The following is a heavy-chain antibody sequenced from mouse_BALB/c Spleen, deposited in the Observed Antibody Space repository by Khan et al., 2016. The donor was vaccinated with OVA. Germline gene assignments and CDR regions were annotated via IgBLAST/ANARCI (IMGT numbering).Heavy chain of an antibody. V-gene: IGHV1S137*01. D-gene: IGHD1-3*01. J-gene: IGHJ3*01. CDR3: ARGSGNSRFAY. Sequence: QVQLKESGAELVRPGVSVKISCKGSGYTFADFAMHWVKQSHAKSLERIGGISTFYGDATYNQMFKDKATMTVDKSSSTAYMELVRLTSEEYAIYYCARGSGNSRFAYWGQGTLVTVSA. CDR2: ISTFYGDA. CDR1: GYTFADFA.